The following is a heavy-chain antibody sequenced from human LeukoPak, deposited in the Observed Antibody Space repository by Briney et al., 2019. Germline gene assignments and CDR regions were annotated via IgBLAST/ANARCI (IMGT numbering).Heavy chain of an antibody. Sequence: GGSLRLSCTASRFTFSNYWMSWVRQAPGKGLEWVANIKEDGSEKYYVDSVKGRFTISRDNAKNSLYLQMNNLRAEDTAVYYCAKDPYDYVWGSYRPFYGMDVWGQGTTVTVSS. CDR2: IKEDGSEK. CDR3: AKDPYDYVWGSYRPFYGMDV. CDR1: RFTFSNYW. J-gene: IGHJ6*02. V-gene: IGHV3-7*01. D-gene: IGHD3-16*02.